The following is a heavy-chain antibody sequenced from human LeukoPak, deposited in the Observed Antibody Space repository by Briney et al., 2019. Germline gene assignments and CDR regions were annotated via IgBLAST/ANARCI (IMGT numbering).Heavy chain of an antibody. Sequence: PGRALRLSCAASGFTFSSYAIHWVRQAPGKGLEWVAVIWSDGSDKYYADSVKGRFTISRDNSKNTLYLQMNSLRAEDTAVYYCARRGVSAGDYYFEYWGQGTLVTVS. J-gene: IGHJ4*02. D-gene: IGHD6-13*01. V-gene: IGHV3-33*08. CDR1: GFTFSSYA. CDR3: ARRGVSAGDYYFEY. CDR2: IWSDGSDK.